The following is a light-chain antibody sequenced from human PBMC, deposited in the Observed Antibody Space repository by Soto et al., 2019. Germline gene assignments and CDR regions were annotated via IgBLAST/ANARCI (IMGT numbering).Light chain of an antibody. Sequence: QSVLTQPPSASGTPGQRVTISCSGSSPQNGSNYVYGYQQLPGTAPKLLIYRNDQRPSGVPDRFSGSKSGTSASLAISGLRSEDEADYYCAAWDDSLSGPHYVFGTGTKVTVL. CDR1: SPQNGSNY. CDR3: AAWDDSLSGPHYV. V-gene: IGLV1-47*01. J-gene: IGLJ1*01. CDR2: RND.